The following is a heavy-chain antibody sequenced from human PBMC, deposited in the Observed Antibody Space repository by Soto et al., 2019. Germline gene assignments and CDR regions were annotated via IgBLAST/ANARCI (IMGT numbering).Heavy chain of an antibody. V-gene: IGHV4-59*01. CDR2: ISYSGNT. J-gene: IGHJ4*02. CDR3: ARAPMVLSRSYFGS. Sequence: SETLSLTCTVSGGSISNFYLSWIRQPPGKGLEWIGYISYSGNTNYNPSLKSRVSISVDTSKNQLSLNLTYVPAADTAVYYCARAPMVLSRSYFGSWGQGTTVTVSS. CDR1: GGSISNFY. D-gene: IGHD2-8*01.